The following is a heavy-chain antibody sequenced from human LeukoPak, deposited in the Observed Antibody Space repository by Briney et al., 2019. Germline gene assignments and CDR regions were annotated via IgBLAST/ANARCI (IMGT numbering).Heavy chain of an antibody. CDR3: AKGGYDSSGYYPQPFDP. CDR2: ISGSGGST. J-gene: IGHJ5*02. D-gene: IGHD3-22*01. CDR1: GFTFSDYY. Sequence: GGSLRLSCAASGFTFSDYYMSWVRQAPGKGLEWVSAISGSGGSTYYADSVKGRFTISRDNSKNTLYLQMNSLRAEDTAVYYCAKGGYDSSGYYPQPFDPWGQGTLVTVSS. V-gene: IGHV3-23*01.